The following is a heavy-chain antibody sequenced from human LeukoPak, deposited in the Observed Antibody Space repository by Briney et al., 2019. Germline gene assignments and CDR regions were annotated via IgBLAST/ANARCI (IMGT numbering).Heavy chain of an antibody. CDR3: ARGGYYDSSGHDY. CDR1: GYTFTVYY. J-gene: IGHJ4*02. CDR2: INPNSGGT. D-gene: IGHD3-22*01. V-gene: IGHV1-2*02. Sequence: ASVKVSCKASGYTFTVYYMHWVRQAPGQGLEWMGWINPNSGGTNYAQKFQGRVTMTRDTSISTAYMELSRLRSDDTAVYYCARGGYYDSSGHDYWGQGTLVTVSS.